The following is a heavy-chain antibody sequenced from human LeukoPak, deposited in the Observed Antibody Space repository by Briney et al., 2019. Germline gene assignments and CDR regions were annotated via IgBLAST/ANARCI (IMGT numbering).Heavy chain of an antibody. CDR1: GDSVSNNSTA. Sequence: SQTLSLTCALSGDSVSNNSTAWNWIRQSPSRGLEWLGRTYYRSRWHNDYAGSVKSRIIINSDTSKNQFSLHLNSVTPDDTAMYYCARGYSFASWGQGTLVTVSS. D-gene: IGHD4-11*01. CDR3: ARGYSFAS. CDR2: TYYRSRWHN. J-gene: IGHJ5*02. V-gene: IGHV6-1*01.